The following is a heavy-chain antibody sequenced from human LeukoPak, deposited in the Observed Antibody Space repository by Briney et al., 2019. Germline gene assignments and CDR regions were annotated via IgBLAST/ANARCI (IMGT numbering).Heavy chain of an antibody. D-gene: IGHD6-6*01. CDR1: GGSISSSSAY. Sequence: PSETLSLTCTVSGGSISSSSAYWGWIRQPPGKGLEWIGSIYYSKNTYYNPSLKSRVTISADTSKNQFSLKLSSVTAADTAVYYCARVDPDSSSTLEVFDYWGQGTLVTVSS. J-gene: IGHJ4*02. CDR2: IYYSKNT. V-gene: IGHV4-39*07. CDR3: ARVDPDSSSTLEVFDY.